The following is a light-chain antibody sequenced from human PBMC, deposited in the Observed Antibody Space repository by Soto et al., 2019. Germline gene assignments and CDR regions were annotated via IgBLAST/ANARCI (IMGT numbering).Light chain of an antibody. V-gene: IGLV2-8*01. J-gene: IGLJ1*01. CDR2: EVV. CDR1: KNDIGVYDF. Sequence: QSALTQPRSVSGSPGQSVTISCTGTKNDIGVYDFVSWYQRHPGKAPRLIIYEVVQRPSGVPDRFSGSKSGNTASLTVSGLQAADEADYFCKSYAGSNTYVFGSGTKVTVL. CDR3: KSYAGSNTYV.